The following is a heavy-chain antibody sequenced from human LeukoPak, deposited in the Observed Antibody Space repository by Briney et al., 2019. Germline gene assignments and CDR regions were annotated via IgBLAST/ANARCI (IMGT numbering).Heavy chain of an antibody. Sequence: SETLSLTCTVSGASISNYYWSWLRQPPGEGLEWIGFIYNNGGTTYNPSLMSRVTISVETSKNQLSLKLSSVTAADTAVYYCAGGSNYYFVYWGQGTLVTVSS. CDR3: AGGSNYYFVY. J-gene: IGHJ4*02. CDR2: IYNNGGT. CDR1: GASISNYY. D-gene: IGHD2-15*01. V-gene: IGHV4-59*08.